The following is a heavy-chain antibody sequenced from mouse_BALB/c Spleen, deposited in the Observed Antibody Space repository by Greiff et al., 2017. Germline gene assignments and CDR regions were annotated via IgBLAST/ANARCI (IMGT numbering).Heavy chain of an antibody. Sequence: VKPGASVKLSCKASGFTFTSYWINWIKQRPGQGLEWIGRIAPGSGSTYYNDMFKGKATLTVDTSSSTAYIQLSSLSSEDSAIDFCERVDGSSGSMDYWGQGTSVTVSS. CDR2: IAPGSGST. D-gene: IGHD1-1*01. V-gene: IGHV1S41*01. J-gene: IGHJ4*01. CDR1: GFTFTSYW. CDR3: ERVDGSSGSMDY.